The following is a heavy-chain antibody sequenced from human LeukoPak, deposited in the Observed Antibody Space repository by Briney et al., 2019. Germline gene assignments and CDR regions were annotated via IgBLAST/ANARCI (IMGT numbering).Heavy chain of an antibody. CDR1: GYTVTGYY. D-gene: IGHD1-26*01. CDR3: ARARGSYSFVY. Sequence: ASVKVSCKASGYTVTGYYMHWVRRAPGQGLEWMGWINPNSGGTNYAQKFQGRVTMTRDTSISTAYMELSRLRSDDTAVYYCARARGSYSFVYWGQGTLVTVSS. CDR2: INPNSGGT. J-gene: IGHJ4*02. V-gene: IGHV1-2*02.